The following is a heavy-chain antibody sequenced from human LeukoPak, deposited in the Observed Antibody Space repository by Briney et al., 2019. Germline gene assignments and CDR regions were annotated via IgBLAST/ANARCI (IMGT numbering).Heavy chain of an antibody. Sequence: GGSLRLSCAASGFTFSSYSMNWVRQAPGKGLEWVSSISSSSSYIYYADSVKGRFTISRDNAKNSLYLQMNSLRAEDTAVYYCARHRGDYGGNWGDYYYYYYYMDVWGKGATVTVSS. CDR1: GFTFSSYS. D-gene: IGHD4-23*01. CDR2: ISSSSSYI. J-gene: IGHJ6*03. V-gene: IGHV3-21*01. CDR3: ARHRGDYGGNWGDYYYYYYYMDV.